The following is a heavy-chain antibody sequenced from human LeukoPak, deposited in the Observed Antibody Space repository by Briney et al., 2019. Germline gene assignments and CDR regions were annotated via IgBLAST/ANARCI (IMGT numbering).Heavy chain of an antibody. J-gene: IGHJ4*02. Sequence: PGGSLRLSCAASGFPIDDYGMSWVRLAPGKGLEWVSGVSWNGAYTEYADSVRGGFTISRDNAKKSLYLQMNSLRVDDTALYYCARRKGPYGSGTYYDSWGQGTLVSVSS. V-gene: IGHV3-20*04. CDR2: VSWNGAYT. D-gene: IGHD3-10*01. CDR1: GFPIDDYG. CDR3: ARRKGPYGSGTYYDS.